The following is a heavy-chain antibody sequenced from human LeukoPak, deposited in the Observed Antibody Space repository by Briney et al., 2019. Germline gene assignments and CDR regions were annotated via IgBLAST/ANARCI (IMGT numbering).Heavy chain of an antibody. D-gene: IGHD2-8*02. CDR1: GFTFSSYA. Sequence: GGSLRLSCAASGFTFSSYAMSWVRQAPGKGLEWVSGISGGGANTYYGDSVKGRFTISRDNSKNTLYLQMNSLRAEDTAVYFCAKENPGGYSTGFDYWGQGTLVTVSS. V-gene: IGHV3-23*01. J-gene: IGHJ4*02. CDR3: AKENPGGYSTGFDY. CDR2: ISGGGANT.